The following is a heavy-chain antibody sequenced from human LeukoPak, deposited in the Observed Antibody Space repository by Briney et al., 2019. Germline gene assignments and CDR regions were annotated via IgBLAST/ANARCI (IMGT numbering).Heavy chain of an antibody. CDR2: LSDNGGSP. Sequence: PGGSLRLSRAASGFTFSNYAMSWVRQAPGKGLEWVASLSDNGGSPYYADSVQGRFTISRDNSKNTLYLQMNSLRVEDTAVYYCAKDPETYSSRWFDSWGQGTLVTVSS. V-gene: IGHV3-23*01. CDR3: AKDPETYSSRWFDS. J-gene: IGHJ5*01. CDR1: GFTFSNYA. D-gene: IGHD2-21*01.